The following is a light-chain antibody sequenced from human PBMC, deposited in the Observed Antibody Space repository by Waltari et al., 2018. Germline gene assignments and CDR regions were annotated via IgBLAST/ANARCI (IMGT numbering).Light chain of an antibody. J-gene: IGLJ2*01. V-gene: IGLV2-23*01. CDR1: SRHVGSYNL. Sequence: SALTQPASVSGSPGQSITISCTGTSRHVGSYNLVSWYQQHPGKAPKLMIYEGSKRPSGVSNRFSGSKSGNTASLTISGLQAEDEADYYCCSYAGSSTYVVFGGGTKLTVL. CDR3: CSYAGSSTYVV. CDR2: EGS.